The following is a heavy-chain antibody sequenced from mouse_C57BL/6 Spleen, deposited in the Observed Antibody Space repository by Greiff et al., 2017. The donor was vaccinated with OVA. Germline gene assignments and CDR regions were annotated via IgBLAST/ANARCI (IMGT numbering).Heavy chain of an antibody. CDR2: ISSGGSYT. CDR3: ARQGYGNPPYAMDY. D-gene: IGHD2-1*01. V-gene: IGHV5-6*01. Sequence: EVKLVESGGDLVKPGGSLKLSCAASGFTFSSYGMSWVRQTPDKRLEWVATISSGGSYTYYPDSVKGRFTISRDNAKNTLYLQMSSLKSEDTAMYYWARQGYGNPPYAMDYGVKGTSVTVSS. CDR1: GFTFSSYG. J-gene: IGHJ4*01.